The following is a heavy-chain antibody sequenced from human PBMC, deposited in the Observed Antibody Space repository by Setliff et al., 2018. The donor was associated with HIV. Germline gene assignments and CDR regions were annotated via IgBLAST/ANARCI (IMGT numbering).Heavy chain of an antibody. CDR1: GYTFTSYD. V-gene: IGHV1-2*02. CDR3: ATWGGSPDGYFYYYMDV. D-gene: IGHD1-26*01. J-gene: IGHJ6*03. CDR2: MNPNSGGT. Sequence: ASVKVSCKASGYTFTSYDINWVRQATGQGLEWMGWMNPNSGGTNYAPKFQGRVTMTRDKSISTAYMELSRLRSDDTAVYYCATWGGSPDGYFYYYMDVWGKGTTVTVSS.